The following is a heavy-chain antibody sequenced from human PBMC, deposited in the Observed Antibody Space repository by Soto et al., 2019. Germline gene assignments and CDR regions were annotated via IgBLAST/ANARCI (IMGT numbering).Heavy chain of an antibody. CDR2: IKQDGSEK. V-gene: IGHV3-7*01. Sequence: EVQLVESGGGLVQPGGSLRLSCAASGFTFSSYWMSWVRQAPGKGLEWVANIKQDGSEKYYVDSVKGRFTISRDNAKNSLYLQMNSLRAEDTAVYYCARARGYCSGGSCGFGYWGQGTLVTVSS. CDR3: ARARGYCSGGSCGFGY. J-gene: IGHJ4*02. D-gene: IGHD2-15*01. CDR1: GFTFSSYW.